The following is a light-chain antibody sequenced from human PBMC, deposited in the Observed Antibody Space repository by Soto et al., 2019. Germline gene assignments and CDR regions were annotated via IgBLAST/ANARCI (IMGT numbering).Light chain of an antibody. CDR3: QYYGSTRNT. Sequence: EIVLTQSPDTLFLSPGERATLSCRASESVTSSHIAWYQQKPGQAPRLLIYSASSRATGIPDRFSGSGSGTDFTLTISTLEPGDFAVYYCQYYGSTRNTFGQGTRLEIK. CDR2: SAS. CDR1: ESVTSSH. V-gene: IGKV3-20*01. J-gene: IGKJ5*01.